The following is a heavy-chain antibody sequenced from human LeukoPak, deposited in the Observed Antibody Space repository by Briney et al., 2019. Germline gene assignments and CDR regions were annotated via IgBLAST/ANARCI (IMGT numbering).Heavy chain of an antibody. Sequence: GGSLRLSCAASGFTFSSYRMHWVRQVPGKGLVWLSRIDSDGSSTSYADSVKGRFTISRDNAKNTLYLQLNSLRAEDTGVYYCARAEYCSRWIFDYWGQGTLVTVSS. D-gene: IGHD6-13*01. V-gene: IGHV3-74*01. CDR1: GFTFSSYR. CDR3: ARAEYCSRWIFDY. J-gene: IGHJ4*02. CDR2: IDSDGSST.